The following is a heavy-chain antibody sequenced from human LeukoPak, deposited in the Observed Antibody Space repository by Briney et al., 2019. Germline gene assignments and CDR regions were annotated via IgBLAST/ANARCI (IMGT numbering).Heavy chain of an antibody. V-gene: IGHV3-30*03. CDR1: GFTFSSYG. D-gene: IGHD2-15*01. J-gene: IGHJ4*02. Sequence: GGSLRLSCAASGFTFSSYGMHWVRQAPGKGLEWVAVISYDGSNKYYADSVKGRFTISRDNSKNTLYLQMNSLRAEDTAVYYCARDRRLVAATPLDYWGQGTLVTVSS. CDR3: ARDRRLVAATPLDY. CDR2: ISYDGSNK.